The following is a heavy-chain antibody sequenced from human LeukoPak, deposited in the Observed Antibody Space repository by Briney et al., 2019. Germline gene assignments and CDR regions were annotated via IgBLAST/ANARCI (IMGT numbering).Heavy chain of an antibody. CDR2: IYYSAST. J-gene: IGHJ4*02. V-gene: IGHV4-59*01. CDR3: AREDYGDYSQSFDS. D-gene: IGHD4-17*01. Sequence: SETLSLTCTVSGGSISSYFWSWIRQPPGKGLEWIGYIYYSASTNYNPSLKSRVTISVDTSNNQFSLKLSSVTAADTAVYYCAREDYGDYSQSFDSWGQGTLVTVSS. CDR1: GGSISSYF.